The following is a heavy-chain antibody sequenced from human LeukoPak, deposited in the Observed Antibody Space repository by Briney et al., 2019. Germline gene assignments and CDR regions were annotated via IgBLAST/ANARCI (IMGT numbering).Heavy chain of an antibody. V-gene: IGHV4-34*01. CDR2: INHSGST. D-gene: IGHD3-10*01. CDR1: GGSFSGYY. CDR3: ARGRVVRGVKNWFDP. Sequence: SETLSLTCAVYGGSFSGYYWSWIRQPPGKGLEWIGEINHSGSTNYNPSLKSRVTISVDTSKNRFSLKLSSVTAADTAVYYCARGRVVRGVKNWFDPWGQGTLVTVSS. J-gene: IGHJ5*02.